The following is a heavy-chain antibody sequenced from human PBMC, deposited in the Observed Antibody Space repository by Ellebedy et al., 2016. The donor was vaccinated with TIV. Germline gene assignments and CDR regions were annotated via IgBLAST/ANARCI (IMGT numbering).Heavy chain of an antibody. J-gene: IGHJ6*02. Sequence: MPSETLSLTCTVSGGSISNYYWSWIRQPPGKGLEWIGYIYHSGSTNCNPPLKSRVTISVDTSKNQFSLKLTSVTAADTAVYYCARGPLYYDFWSGYYKGAGDYYYGMDVWGQGTTVTVSS. V-gene: IGHV4-59*01. D-gene: IGHD3-3*01. CDR1: GGSISNYY. CDR3: ARGPLYYDFWSGYYKGAGDYYYGMDV. CDR2: IYHSGST.